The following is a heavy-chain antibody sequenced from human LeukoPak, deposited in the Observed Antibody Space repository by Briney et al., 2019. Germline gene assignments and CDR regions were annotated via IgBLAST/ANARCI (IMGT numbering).Heavy chain of an antibody. Sequence: SETLSLTCTVSGGSLSSYYWSWIRQPPGKGLEWIGYIYYSGSTNYNPSLKSRVTISVDTSKNQFSLKLSSVTAADTAVYYCARERVAAAGTVFDYWGQGTLVTVSS. CDR3: ARERVAAAGTVFDY. CDR2: IYYSGST. CDR1: GGSLSSYY. V-gene: IGHV4-59*01. J-gene: IGHJ4*02. D-gene: IGHD6-13*01.